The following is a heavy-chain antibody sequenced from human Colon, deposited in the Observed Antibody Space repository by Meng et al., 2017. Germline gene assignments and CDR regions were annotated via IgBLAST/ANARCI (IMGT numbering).Heavy chain of an antibody. CDR3: ARERVRELGLFDS. CDR1: GDFIASSKW. CDR2: ISNSYKT. D-gene: IGHD1-7*01. J-gene: IGHJ4*02. V-gene: IGHV4-4*02. Sequence: QEAGPGLFQPSGTLSLACVVSGDFIASSKWWSWLRQAPGKGPEWIGEISNSYKTVYSPSLKSRVRISLDKSNNQFSLTLTSVTAADTAVYYCARERVRELGLFDSWGQGILVTVSS.